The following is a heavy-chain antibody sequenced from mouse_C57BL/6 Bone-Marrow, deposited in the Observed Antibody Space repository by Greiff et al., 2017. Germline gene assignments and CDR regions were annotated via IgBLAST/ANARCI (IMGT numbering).Heavy chain of an antibody. D-gene: IGHD1-1*01. CDR1: GFTFSSYG. CDR3: ARGRVERYAMDY. CDR2: ISSGGSYT. Sequence: DVKLVESGGDLVKPGGSLKLSCAASGFTFSSYGMSWVRQTPDKRLEWVATISSGGSYTYYPDSVKGRFTISRDNAKNTLYLQMSSLKSEDTAMYYCARGRVERYAMDYWGQGTSGTGSS. J-gene: IGHJ4*01. V-gene: IGHV5-6*02.